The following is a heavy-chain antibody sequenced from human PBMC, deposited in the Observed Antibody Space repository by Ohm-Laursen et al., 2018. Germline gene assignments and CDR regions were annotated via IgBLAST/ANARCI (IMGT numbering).Heavy chain of an antibody. J-gene: IGHJ6*02. D-gene: IGHD5-24*01. V-gene: IGHV3-9*01. CDR2: ISWNSGSI. CDR1: GFAFDDYA. Sequence: SLRLSCAASGFAFDDYAMHWVRQAPGKGLEWVSGISWNSGSIGYADSVKGRFTISRDNAKNSLYLQMNSLRAEDTALYYCARCKQPRDYYGMDVWGQGTTVTVSS. CDR3: ARCKQPRDYYGMDV.